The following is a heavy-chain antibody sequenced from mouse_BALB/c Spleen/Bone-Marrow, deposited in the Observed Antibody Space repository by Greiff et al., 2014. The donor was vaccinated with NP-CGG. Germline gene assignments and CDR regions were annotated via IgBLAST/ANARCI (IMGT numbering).Heavy chain of an antibody. D-gene: IGHD2-2*01. CDR2: IYPYNGGT. J-gene: IGHJ4*01. Sequence: VQLQQSGPELVKPRASVKISCKASGYTFTDYNMQWVKQSHGKSLEWIGYIYPYNGGTGYNQKFRSKATLTVDSSSSTAYMELRSLTSEDSAVYYCAREGGYYDAMDYWGQGTSVTVSS. V-gene: IGHV1S29*02. CDR3: AREGGYYDAMDY. CDR1: GYTFTDYN.